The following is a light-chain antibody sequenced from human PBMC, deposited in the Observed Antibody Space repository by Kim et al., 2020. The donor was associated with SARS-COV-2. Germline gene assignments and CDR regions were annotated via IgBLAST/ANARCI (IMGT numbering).Light chain of an antibody. V-gene: IGLV2-8*01. CDR1: SSDVGVYNF. J-gene: IGLJ2*01. CDR3: SSYAGSNNFGVV. Sequence: SVTISCTGTSSDVGVYNFVSWYQQHPGKAPKLMIYEVSKRPSGVPDRFSGSKSGNTASLTVSGLQAEDEADYYCSSYAGSNNFGVVFGGGTQLTVL. CDR2: EVS.